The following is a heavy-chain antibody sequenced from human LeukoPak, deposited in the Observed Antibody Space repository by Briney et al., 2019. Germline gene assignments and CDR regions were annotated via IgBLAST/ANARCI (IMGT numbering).Heavy chain of an antibody. J-gene: IGHJ4*02. Sequence: GGSLRLSCSASGFTFSSYAMYWVRQAPGKGLEDVSAITSNGGSAYYADSVKGRFTISRDNFRNTLYLQMSSLRADDTAVYYCVGFRATAGLYWGQGTLVTVSS. D-gene: IGHD6-13*01. CDR3: VGFRATAGLY. CDR2: ITSNGGSA. V-gene: IGHV3-64D*06. CDR1: GFTFSSYA.